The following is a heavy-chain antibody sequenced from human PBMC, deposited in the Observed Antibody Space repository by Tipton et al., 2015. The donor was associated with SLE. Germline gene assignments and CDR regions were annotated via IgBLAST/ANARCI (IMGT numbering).Heavy chain of an antibody. V-gene: IGHV4-59*01. J-gene: IGHJ2*01. CDR1: GGSISSYY. D-gene: IGHD3-3*01. CDR3: ARDLSGAHYDL. CDR2: IYYSGNT. Sequence: LRLSCTVSGGSISSYYWSWIRLPPGKGLEWIGCIYYSGNTNYNPSLKGRVTISVDTSKNQFSLNLSSVTAADTAVYYCARDLSGAHYDLWGRGTLVTVSS.